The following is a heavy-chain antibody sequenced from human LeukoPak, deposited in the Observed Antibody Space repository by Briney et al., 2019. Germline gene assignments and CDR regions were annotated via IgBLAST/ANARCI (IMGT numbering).Heavy chain of an antibody. Sequence: GGSLRLSCAASGFTFSSYAMHWVRQAPGKGLEWVAFISYDGNNQYYADSVKGRFTISRDNSKNTLHLQMNNLRAEDTAIYYCARVGSRYCSGANCYDGFWGQGTLVSVSS. CDR1: GFTFSSYA. CDR3: ARVGSRYCSGANCYDGF. D-gene: IGHD2-15*01. V-gene: IGHV3-30-3*01. CDR2: ISYDGNNQ. J-gene: IGHJ4*02.